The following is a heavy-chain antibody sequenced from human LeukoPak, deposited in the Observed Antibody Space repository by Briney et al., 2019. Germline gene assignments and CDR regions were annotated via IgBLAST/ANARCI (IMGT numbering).Heavy chain of an antibody. V-gene: IGHV4-39*07. CDR3: AKGRPYSNLGFYYYYYMDV. D-gene: IGHD4-11*01. J-gene: IGHJ6*03. Sequence: SETLSLTCTVSGGSISSSSYYWGWIRQPPGKGLEWIGSIYYSGSTYYNPSLKSRVTISVETSKNQFSLKLSSVTAADTAVYYCAKGRPYSNLGFYYYYYMDVWGKGTTVTVSS. CDR2: IYYSGST. CDR1: GGSISSSSYY.